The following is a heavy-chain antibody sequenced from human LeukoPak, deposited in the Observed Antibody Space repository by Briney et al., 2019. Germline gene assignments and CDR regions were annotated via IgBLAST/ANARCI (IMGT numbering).Heavy chain of an antibody. CDR2: IYYSGST. D-gene: IGHD5-18*01. V-gene: IGHV4-30-4*08. CDR1: GVSISSGDYY. J-gene: IGHJ6*03. CDR3: AREVDTSSMDV. Sequence: PSQTLSLTCTVSGVSISSGDYYWSWIRQPPGKGLEWIGSIYYSGSTYYNPSLKSRVTISVDTSKNQFSLKLSSVTAADTAVYYCAREVDTSSMDVWGKGTTVTVSS.